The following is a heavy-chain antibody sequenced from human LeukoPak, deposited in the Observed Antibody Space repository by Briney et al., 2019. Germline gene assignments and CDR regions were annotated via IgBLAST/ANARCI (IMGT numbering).Heavy chain of an antibody. D-gene: IGHD2-15*01. J-gene: IGHJ6*02. CDR2: ISYDGSNK. CDR3: ARGGAYSRYYYYYYGMDV. CDR1: GFTFSSYA. V-gene: IGHV3-30*04. Sequence: PGGSLRLSCAASGFTFSSYAMHWVRQAPGKGLEWVAVISYDGSNKYYADSVKGRFTISRDNSKNTLYLQMNSLRAEDTAVYYCARGGAYSRYYYYYYGMDVWGQGTTVTVSS.